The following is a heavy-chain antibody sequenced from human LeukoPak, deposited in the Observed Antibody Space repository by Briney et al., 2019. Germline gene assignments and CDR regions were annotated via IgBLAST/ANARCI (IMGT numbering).Heavy chain of an antibody. CDR2: IYYSGST. J-gene: IGHJ4*02. D-gene: IGHD3-22*01. Sequence: SQTLSLTCIVSGGSISSHYWSWIRQPPGKGLEYIGYIYYSGSTDYNPSLKSRVTISLDTSKNQFSLNLASVTAADTAVYYCARRSGVLDSRDSRYYFDHWGQGTLVTVSS. V-gene: IGHV4-59*11. CDR1: GGSISSHY. CDR3: ARRSGVLDSRDSRYYFDH.